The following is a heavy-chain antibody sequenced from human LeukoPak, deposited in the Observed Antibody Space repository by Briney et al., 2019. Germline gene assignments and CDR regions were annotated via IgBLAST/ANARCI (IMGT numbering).Heavy chain of an antibody. CDR1: GFTFSTYF. J-gene: IGHJ4*02. D-gene: IGHD3-9*01. V-gene: IGHV3-30-3*01. CDR3: ARDGDILTGYYFDY. CDR2: IASDGSHT. Sequence: GRSLRLSCAASGFTFSTYFMHWVRQAPGKGLEWVADIASDGSHTFYVESVKGRFTISRGNSKNTLYLQMNSLRAEDTAVYYCARDGDILTGYYFDYWGQGTLVTVSS.